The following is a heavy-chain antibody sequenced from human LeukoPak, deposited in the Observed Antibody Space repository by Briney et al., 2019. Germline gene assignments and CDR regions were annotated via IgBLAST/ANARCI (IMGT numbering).Heavy chain of an antibody. J-gene: IGHJ4*02. CDR1: GFTFSSYS. Sequence: GGSLRLSCAASGFTFSSYSMNWVRQAPGKGLEWASSISSSSSYIYYADSVKGRFTISRDNAKNSLYLHMNSLTAEDTAVYYCARGGSTTYDYWGQGALVTVSS. D-gene: IGHD1-1*01. CDR3: ARGGSTTYDY. V-gene: IGHV3-21*01. CDR2: ISSSSSYI.